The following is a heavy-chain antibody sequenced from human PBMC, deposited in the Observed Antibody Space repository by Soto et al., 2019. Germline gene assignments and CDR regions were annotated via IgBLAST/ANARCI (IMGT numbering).Heavy chain of an antibody. CDR2: IYYSGST. CDR1: GGSINSGGYY. CDR3: ARGYTSGWYDWFDP. D-gene: IGHD6-19*01. J-gene: IGHJ5*02. V-gene: IGHV4-31*03. Sequence: PSETLSLTCTVSGGSINSGGYYWHWIRQHPGKGLEWIGYIYYSGSTYYNPSLKSRVTMSIDTSKSQFSLKLNPVTAADTALYYCARGYTSGWYDWFDPWGQGTPVTVSS.